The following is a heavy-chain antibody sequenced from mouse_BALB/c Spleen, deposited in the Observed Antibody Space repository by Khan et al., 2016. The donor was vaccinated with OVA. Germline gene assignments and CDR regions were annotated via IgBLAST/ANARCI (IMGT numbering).Heavy chain of an antibody. Sequence: VQLKESGAELVRPGALVNLSCKASGFNIKDYYMHWVKQRPEQGLEWIGWIDPENGNTIYAPKFQGKASITSETSSNTAYLRLSGLTSEDTAVYYCARDGESPWLAYWGQGTLVTVSA. CDR3: ARDGESPWLAY. V-gene: IGHV14-1*02. CDR1: GFNIKDYY. CDR2: IDPENGNT. D-gene: IGHD2-13*01. J-gene: IGHJ3*01.